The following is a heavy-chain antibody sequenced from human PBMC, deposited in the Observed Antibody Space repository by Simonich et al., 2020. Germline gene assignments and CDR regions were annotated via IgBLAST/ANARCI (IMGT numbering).Heavy chain of an antibody. CDR1: GYSISSGYY. Sequence: QVQLQESGPGLVKPSETLSLTCAVSGYSISSGYYWGWVRQPPGKGLEWIGSSYHSGSTYYHPSLKRRGNISVDTSKNQFSRKLSSVTAADTAVYYCARVGYSNYYYYGMDVWGQGTTVTVSS. CDR2: SYHSGST. V-gene: IGHV4-38-2*01. CDR3: ARVGYSNYYYYGMDV. J-gene: IGHJ6*02. D-gene: IGHD6-13*01.